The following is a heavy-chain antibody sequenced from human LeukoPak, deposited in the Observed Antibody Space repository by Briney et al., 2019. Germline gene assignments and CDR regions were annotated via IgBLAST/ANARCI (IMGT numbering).Heavy chain of an antibody. CDR1: GFTFDDYA. CDR2: ISWNSGSI. J-gene: IGHJ5*02. Sequence: GRSLRLSCAASGFTFDDYAMHWVRQAPGKGLEWVSGISWNSGSIGYADSVKGRLTISRDNAKNSLYLQMNSLRAEDTALYYCAKAISLWGWFDPWGQGTLVTVSS. V-gene: IGHV3-9*01. D-gene: IGHD5-24*01. CDR3: AKAISLWGWFDP.